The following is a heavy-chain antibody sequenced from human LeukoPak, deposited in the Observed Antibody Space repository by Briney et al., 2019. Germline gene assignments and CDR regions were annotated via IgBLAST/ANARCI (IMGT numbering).Heavy chain of an antibody. J-gene: IGHJ4*02. CDR3: ARDLCGGDCFALDY. CDR2: INQDGSEK. V-gene: IGHV3-7*01. CDR1: GFTFSSYW. D-gene: IGHD2-21*02. Sequence: GGSLRLSCAASGFTFSSYWMSWVGQAPGKGLEGVANINQDGSEKYYVDSVKGRFTISRDNAKNSLYLQMNSLRAEDTAVYYCARDLCGGDCFALDYWGQGTLVTVSS.